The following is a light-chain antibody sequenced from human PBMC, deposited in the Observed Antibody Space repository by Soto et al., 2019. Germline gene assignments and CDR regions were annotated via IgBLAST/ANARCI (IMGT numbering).Light chain of an antibody. J-gene: IGKJ2*01. CDR2: DAS. V-gene: IGKV3-11*01. CDR3: QQRGNLYT. Sequence: EIVLTQSPVTLSLSLGERATLSCRASQSVGDYLAWYQQQPGQPPRLLISDASNRAAGIPARFSGSGSGTDFTLTISSLEPEDFAVYYCQQRGNLYTFGQGTKLEIK. CDR1: QSVGDY.